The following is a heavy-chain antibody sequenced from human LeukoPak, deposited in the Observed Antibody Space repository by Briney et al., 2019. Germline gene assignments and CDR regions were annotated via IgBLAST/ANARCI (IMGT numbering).Heavy chain of an antibody. CDR2: ISSSSSYI. Sequence: GGSLRLSCAASGFTFSSYSMNWVRQAPGKGLEWVSSISSSSSYIYYADSVKGRFTISRDNAKNSLYLQMNSLRAEDTAVYYCARVEEFHTMVRGVPHMYYFDYWGQGTLVTVSS. CDR3: ARVEEFHTMVRGVPHMYYFDY. D-gene: IGHD3-10*01. V-gene: IGHV3-21*01. J-gene: IGHJ4*02. CDR1: GFTFSSYS.